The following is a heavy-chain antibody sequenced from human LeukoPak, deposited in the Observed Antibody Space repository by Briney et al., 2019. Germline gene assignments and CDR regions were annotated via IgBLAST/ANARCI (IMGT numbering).Heavy chain of an antibody. Sequence: GASVKVSCKASGYTFTSYYMHWVRQAPGQGLEWMGIINPSGGSTSYAQKFQGRVTMTRDMSTSTVYMELSGLRSEDTAVYYCARSITIFGVVIRDAFDIWGQGTMVTVSS. V-gene: IGHV1-46*01. J-gene: IGHJ3*02. CDR1: GYTFTSYY. CDR2: INPSGGST. D-gene: IGHD3-3*01. CDR3: ARSITIFGVVIRDAFDI.